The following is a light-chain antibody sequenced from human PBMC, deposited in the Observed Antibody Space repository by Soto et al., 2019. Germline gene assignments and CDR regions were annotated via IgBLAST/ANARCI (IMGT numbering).Light chain of an antibody. CDR2: EVT. Sequence: QSVLTQPPSASGSPGQPVPTSAPGTTGDVGGYNNVSWYQQYPGRSPKLMIYEVTKRPSGVPDRFSGSKSGNTASLTVSGLQAEDEADYYCSSYAASNNFYFVFGGGTKVTVL. V-gene: IGLV2-8*01. CDR3: SSYAASNNFYFV. J-gene: IGLJ3*02. CDR1: TGDVGGYNN.